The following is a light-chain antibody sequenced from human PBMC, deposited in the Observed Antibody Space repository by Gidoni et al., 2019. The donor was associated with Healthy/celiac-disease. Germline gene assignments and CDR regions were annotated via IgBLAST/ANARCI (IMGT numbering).Light chain of an antibody. Sequence: QSVLTQPPSVSGAPGPTVTITCTGSSSNIGAGYAVHWYQQLPGTAPKLLLYGNSNRPSGVPDRFSGSKSGTSASLATTGLQAEDEADYYCQSYDSSLSGSLVFGGGTKLTVL. CDR3: QSYDSSLSGSLV. CDR1: SSNIGAGYA. J-gene: IGLJ2*01. V-gene: IGLV1-40*01. CDR2: GNS.